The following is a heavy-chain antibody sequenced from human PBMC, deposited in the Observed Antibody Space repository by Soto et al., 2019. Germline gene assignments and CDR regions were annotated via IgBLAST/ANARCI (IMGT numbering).Heavy chain of an antibody. J-gene: IGHJ4*02. CDR1: RFTFSNYW. CDR2: INSDGSSA. CDR3: ARDTLELLYYFDY. D-gene: IGHD1-7*01. V-gene: IGHV3-74*01. Sequence: EVQLVESGGGLVQPGGSLRLSCAASRFTFSNYWMHWVRQAPGKGLVWVSRINSDGSSASYADSVKGRFTISRDNAKNTLYLQMNSLRAEDTAVYYCARDTLELLYYFDYWGQGTLVTVSS.